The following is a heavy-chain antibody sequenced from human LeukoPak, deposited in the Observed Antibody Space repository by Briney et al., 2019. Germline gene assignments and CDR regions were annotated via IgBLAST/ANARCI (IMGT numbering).Heavy chain of an antibody. J-gene: IGHJ6*01. CDR3: ARGGSSTGYYYYYYGMDV. V-gene: IGHV1-8*01. Sequence: ASVKVSCTASGYTFTSYDINWVRQATGQGLEWMGWMNPNRGNTGYAHKFQGRVTMTRNTSISTAYMELSSLRSEDTAVYYWARGGSSTGYYYYYYGMDVWGQGTTVTVSS. CDR1: GYTFTSYD. D-gene: IGHD2-2*01. CDR2: MNPNRGNT.